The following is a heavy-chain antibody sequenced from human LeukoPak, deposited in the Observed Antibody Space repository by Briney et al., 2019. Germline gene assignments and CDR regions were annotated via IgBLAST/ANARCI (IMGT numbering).Heavy chain of an antibody. Sequence: SETLSLTCTVSGGSVSSGSYYWSWIRQPPGKGLEWIGYINRSGSTNYNPSLKGRITIAVDTSKNHFSLKLSSVTAADTAVYYCARDGGGSYYHADFWGQGVLVTVSS. CDR1: GGSVSSGSYY. D-gene: IGHD1-26*01. V-gene: IGHV4-61*03. J-gene: IGHJ4*02. CDR3: ARDGGGSYYHADF. CDR2: INRSGST.